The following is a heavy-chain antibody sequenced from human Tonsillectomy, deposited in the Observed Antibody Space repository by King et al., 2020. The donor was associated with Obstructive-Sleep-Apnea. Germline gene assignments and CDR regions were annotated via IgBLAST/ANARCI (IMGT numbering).Heavy chain of an antibody. J-gene: IGHJ5*02. Sequence: QLQESSPGQVKPSETLSLRCTVSGGSISSGNYYWGWIRQPPGKGLEWIASINYSGRTYYSPSFESQVTISIDTSTNQFSLTLISVTAADTAMYYCAGEAGTTGNRWFAPWGQGTLVTVSS. D-gene: IGHD1-7*01. CDR1: GGSISSGNYY. V-gene: IGHV4-39*07. CDR2: INYSGRT. CDR3: AGEAGTTGNRWFAP.